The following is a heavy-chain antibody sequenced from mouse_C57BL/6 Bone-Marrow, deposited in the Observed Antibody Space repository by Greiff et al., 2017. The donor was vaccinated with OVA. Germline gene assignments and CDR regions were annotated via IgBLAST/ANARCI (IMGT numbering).Heavy chain of an antibody. V-gene: IGHV2-6-1*01. CDR3: ARHSPIYDGYYVAMDY. CDR2: IWSDGST. Sequence: QVQLKESGPGLVAPSQSLSITCTVSGFSLTSYGVHWVRQPPGKGLEWLVVIWSDGSTTYNSALKSRLSISKDNSKSQVFLKMNSLQTDDTAMYYCARHSPIYDGYYVAMDYWGQGTSVTVSS. J-gene: IGHJ4*01. D-gene: IGHD2-3*01. CDR1: GFSLTSYG.